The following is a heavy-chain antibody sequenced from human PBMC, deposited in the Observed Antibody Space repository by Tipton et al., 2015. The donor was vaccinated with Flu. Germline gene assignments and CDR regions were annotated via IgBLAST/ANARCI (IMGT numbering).Heavy chain of an antibody. J-gene: IGHJ4*02. CDR1: GGSISSSSYY. CDR3: ASIIAVAGTSRFDY. CDR2: IYYSGST. Sequence: TLSLTCTVSGGSISSSSYYWGWIRQPPGKGLEWIGSIYYSGSTYYNPSLKSRVTISVDTSKNQFSLKLSSVTAEDTAVYYCASIIAVAGTSRFDYWGQGTLVTVSS. D-gene: IGHD6-19*01. V-gene: IGHV4-39*01.